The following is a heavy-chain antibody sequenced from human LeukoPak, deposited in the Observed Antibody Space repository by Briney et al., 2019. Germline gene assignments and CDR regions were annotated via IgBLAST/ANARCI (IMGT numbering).Heavy chain of an antibody. V-gene: IGHV4-38-2*01. CDR1: GYSISSGYY. CDR2: IYHSGST. CDR3: ARRGVLFDY. Sequence: SETLSLTCAVSGYSISSGYYWGWIRQPPGKGLEWIGSIYHSGSTYYNPPLKSRVTISVDTSKNQFSLKLSSVTAADTAVYYCARRGVLFDYWGQGTLVTVSS. J-gene: IGHJ4*02. D-gene: IGHD3-16*01.